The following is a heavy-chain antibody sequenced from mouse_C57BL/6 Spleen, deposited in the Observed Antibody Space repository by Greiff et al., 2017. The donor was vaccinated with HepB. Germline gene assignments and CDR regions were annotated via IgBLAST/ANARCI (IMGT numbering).Heavy chain of an antibody. CDR3: TRSEDYDGDY. J-gene: IGHJ2*01. CDR2: IDPETGGT. Sequence: QVQLKQSGAELVRPGASVTLSCKASGYTFTDYEMHWVKQTPVHGLEWIGAIDPETGGTAYNQKFKGKAILTADKSSSTAYMELRSLTSEDSAVYYCTRSEDYDGDYWGQGTTLTVSS. D-gene: IGHD2-4*01. CDR1: GYTFTDYE. V-gene: IGHV1-15*01.